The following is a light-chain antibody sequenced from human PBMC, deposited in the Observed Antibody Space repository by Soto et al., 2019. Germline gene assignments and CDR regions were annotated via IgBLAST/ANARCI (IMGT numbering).Light chain of an antibody. J-gene: IGLJ2*01. CDR2: DVN. CDR1: GSDVGGYNF. V-gene: IGLV2-14*03. CDR3: CSYASSSTRVI. Sequence: QSALTQPASVSGSPGQSITISCTGTGSDVGGYNFVSWYQQHPGKAPKLMIYDVNIRPSGVSNRFSRSKSGNTASLTISGLQAEDEADYYCCSYASSSTRVIFGGGTKLTVL.